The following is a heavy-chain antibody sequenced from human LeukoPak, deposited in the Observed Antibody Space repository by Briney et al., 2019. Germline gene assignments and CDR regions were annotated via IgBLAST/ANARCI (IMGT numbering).Heavy chain of an antibody. D-gene: IGHD4-23*01. V-gene: IGHV3-48*01. CDR3: AITPKVVTPSS. Sequence: PGGSLRLSCSASGFIFGSYGMNWVRQAPGKGLQWVSYISGSSSHVFYADSVKGRFTISRDNAENSLHLQMNSLRAEDTAVYYCAITPKVVTPSSWGQGTLVTVSS. J-gene: IGHJ4*02. CDR2: ISGSSSHV. CDR1: GFIFGSYG.